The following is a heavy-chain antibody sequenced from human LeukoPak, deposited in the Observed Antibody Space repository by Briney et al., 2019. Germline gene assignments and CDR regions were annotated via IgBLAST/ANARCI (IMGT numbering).Heavy chain of an antibody. Sequence: SGTLSLTCAVSGGSISSTTWWSWVRQSPGKGLEWIGEIHHSGSTNYNPSLKSRVTIAVDKYKNQFSLKLSSVTAADTAVYYCARDWPRDGHHEIFEYWGQGTLVTVSS. D-gene: IGHD5-24*01. J-gene: IGHJ4*02. CDR1: GGSISSTTW. CDR3: ARDWPRDGHHEIFEY. V-gene: IGHV4-4*02. CDR2: IHHSGST.